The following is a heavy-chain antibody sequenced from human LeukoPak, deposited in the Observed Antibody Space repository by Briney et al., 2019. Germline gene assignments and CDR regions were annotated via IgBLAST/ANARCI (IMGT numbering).Heavy chain of an antibody. J-gene: IGHJ4*02. CDR3: SSYDNSGYYYRNY. CDR1: GFTFSGSA. Sequence: GGSLRLSCAASGFTFSGSAIHWVRQASGKGLEWVGRVRTKGNGYATQYAAPVKGRFTISRDDSKNTAYLQMNRLVTEDTAVYFCSSYDNSGYYYRNYWGQGTLVTVSS. CDR2: VRTKGNGYAT. D-gene: IGHD3-22*01. V-gene: IGHV3-73*01.